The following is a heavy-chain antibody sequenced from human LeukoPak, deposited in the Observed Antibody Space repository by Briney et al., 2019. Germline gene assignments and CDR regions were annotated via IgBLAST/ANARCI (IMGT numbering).Heavy chain of an antibody. J-gene: IGHJ4*02. D-gene: IGHD2-21*01. CDR2: ISGSGGST. CDR3: AKFLPTHIVVANYYFDY. CDR1: GFTFSSYA. V-gene: IGHV3-23*01. Sequence: GGSLRLSCAASGFTFSSYAMSWVRQAPGKGLEWVSAISGSGGSTYYADSVKGRFTISRGNSKNTLYLQMNSLRAEDTAVYYCAKFLPTHIVVANYYFDYWGQGTLVTVSS.